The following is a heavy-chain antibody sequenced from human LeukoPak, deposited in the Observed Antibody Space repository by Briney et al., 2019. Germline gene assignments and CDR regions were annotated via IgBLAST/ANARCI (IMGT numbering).Heavy chain of an antibody. CDR3: ARGPGYFQH. J-gene: IGHJ1*01. Sequence: QTLSLTCAISGDSVSSNSAAWNWIRQSPSRGLEWLGRTYYRSKWFSRYAVSVKSRITINADTSKNQFSLQLNSVPPDDTAVYYCARGPGYFQHWGQGTLVTVSS. V-gene: IGHV6-1*01. CDR2: TYYRSKWFS. CDR1: GDSVSSNSAA.